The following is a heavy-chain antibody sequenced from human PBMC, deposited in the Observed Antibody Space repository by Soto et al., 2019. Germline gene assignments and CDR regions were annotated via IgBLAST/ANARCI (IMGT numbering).Heavy chain of an antibody. CDR2: IYYSGST. V-gene: IGHV4-30-4*01. CDR1: GGSISSGYYY. D-gene: IGHD5-18*01. J-gene: IGHJ6*02. Sequence: SETLSLTCTVSGGSISSGYYYWSWIRQPPGKGLEWIGYIYYSGSTYYNPSLKSRVTISVDTSRNQFSLKLSSVTAADTAVYYCARRVRIQLWPYYYYYGMDVWGQGTTVTVSS. CDR3: ARRVRIQLWPYYYYYGMDV.